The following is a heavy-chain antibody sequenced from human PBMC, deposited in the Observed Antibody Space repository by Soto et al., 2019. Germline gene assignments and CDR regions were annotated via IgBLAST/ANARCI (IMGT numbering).Heavy chain of an antibody. CDR1: GGSISSYY. J-gene: IGHJ6*02. D-gene: IGHD2-2*01. V-gene: IGHV4-59*01. CDR3: ARGPMRRRPFYYYYGMDG. Sequence: SETLSLTCTVSGGSISSYYWSWIRQPPGKGLEWLGYIYYSGSTNYNPSLTSRVTISVETSKNQFSLKLSSVTAADTAVYSCARGPMRRRPFYYYYGMDGWGQGTTVTVSS. CDR2: IYYSGST.